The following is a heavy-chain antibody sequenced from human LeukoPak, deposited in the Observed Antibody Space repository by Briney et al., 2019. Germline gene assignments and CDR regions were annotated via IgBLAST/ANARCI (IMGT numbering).Heavy chain of an antibody. J-gene: IGHJ4*02. CDR1: GGSFSGYY. Sequence: SETLSLTCAVYGGSFSGYYWSWIRQHPGKGLEWIGYIYYSGSTYYNPSLKSRVTISVDTSKNQFSLKLSSVTAADTAVYYCARDDPNKYYFDYWGQGTLVTVSS. CDR2: IYYSGST. CDR3: ARDDPNKYYFDY. V-gene: IGHV4-34*01.